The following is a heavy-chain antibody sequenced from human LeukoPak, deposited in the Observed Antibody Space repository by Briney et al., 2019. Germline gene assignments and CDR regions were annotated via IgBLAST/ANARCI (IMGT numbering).Heavy chain of an antibody. J-gene: IGHJ4*02. Sequence: GGSLRLSCAASGFTFDDYGMSWVRQAPGKGLGWVGRIKSKTDGGTTDYAAPVKGRFTISRDDSKNTLYLQMNSLKTEDTAVYYCTTRGASYDSRPLYPAWGQGTLVTVSS. CDR1: GFTFDDYG. V-gene: IGHV3-15*01. CDR3: TTRGASYDSRPLYPA. CDR2: IKSKTDGGTT. D-gene: IGHD3-22*01.